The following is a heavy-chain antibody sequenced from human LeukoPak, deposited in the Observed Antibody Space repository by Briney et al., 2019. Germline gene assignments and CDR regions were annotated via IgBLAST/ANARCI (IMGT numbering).Heavy chain of an antibody. Sequence: GGSLRLSCAASGFTFSSYWMNWARQAPGKGLEWVASINHNGNVNYYVDSVKGRFTISRDNAKNSLYLQMSNLRAKDTAVYFCARGGGLDVWGQGATVTVSS. CDR1: GFTFSSYW. V-gene: IGHV3-7*03. J-gene: IGHJ6*02. D-gene: IGHD3-16*01. CDR3: ARGGGLDV. CDR2: INHNGNVN.